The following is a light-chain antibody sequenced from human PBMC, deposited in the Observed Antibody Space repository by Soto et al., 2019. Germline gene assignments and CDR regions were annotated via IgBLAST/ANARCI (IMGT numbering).Light chain of an antibody. V-gene: IGKV3-11*01. J-gene: IGKJ5*01. CDR2: AAS. CDR1: QSVSSNY. CDR3: QQRSNWPPSIT. Sequence: EIVLTQSPGTLSLSPGERATLSCRASQSVSSNYLAWYQQKPGQAPRLLIYAASNRATGIPARFSGSGSGTDFTLTISSLQPEDFAVYYCQQRSNWPPSITFGQGTRLEIK.